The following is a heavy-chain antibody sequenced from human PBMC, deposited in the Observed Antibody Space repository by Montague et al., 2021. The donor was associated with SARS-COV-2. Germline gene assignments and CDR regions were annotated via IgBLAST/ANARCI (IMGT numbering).Heavy chain of an antibody. V-gene: IGHV4-4*02. CDR1: DGPISSPNW. J-gene: IGHJ6*02. D-gene: IGHD3-16*01. CDR3: ARGGTYHYGMDV. Sequence: SETLSLTCAVSDGPISSPNWWNWVRQPPGKGLEWIGEICYTGNTNYNPSLKSRVTIFIDKSKNHFSLQLSSVTAADTAVYYCARGGTYHYGMDVWGQGTTVAVSS. CDR2: ICYTGNT.